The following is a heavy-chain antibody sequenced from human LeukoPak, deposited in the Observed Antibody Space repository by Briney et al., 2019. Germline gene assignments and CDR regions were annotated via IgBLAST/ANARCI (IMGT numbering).Heavy chain of an antibody. CDR1: GFTFSSSA. Sequence: GGSLRLSCAASGFTFSSSAMSWVRQVPGKGLEWVSSISGSGGSTYYADSVKGRFTISRDNSKNTLCLQMNGLRADDTAVYYCATSSGDYCSSTSCYAHYWGQGTLVTVSS. V-gene: IGHV3-23*01. J-gene: IGHJ4*02. CDR3: ATSSGDYCSSTSCYAHY. D-gene: IGHD2-2*01. CDR2: ISGSGGST.